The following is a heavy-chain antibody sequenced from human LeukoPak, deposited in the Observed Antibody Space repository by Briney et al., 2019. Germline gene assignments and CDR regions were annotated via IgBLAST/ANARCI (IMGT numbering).Heavy chain of an antibody. V-gene: IGHV4-39*01. Sequence: SETLSLTCTVSGGSISSSSYYWGWIRQPPGKGLEWVGSIYYSGSTYYNPSRKSRVTISVATSKNQFYLKLSSVTAAHTAVYYCARQRRETYYYDGTGYYYFDYWGQGTLVTVSS. CDR3: ARQRRETYYYDGTGYYYFDY. D-gene: IGHD3-22*01. CDR2: IYYSGST. J-gene: IGHJ4*02. CDR1: GGSISSSSYY.